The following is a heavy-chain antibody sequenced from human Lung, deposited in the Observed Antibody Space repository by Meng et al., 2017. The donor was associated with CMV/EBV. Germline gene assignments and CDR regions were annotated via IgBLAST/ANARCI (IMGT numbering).Heavy chain of an antibody. J-gene: IGHJ2*01. CDR1: GFPVSSHY. Sequence: AASGFPVSSHYMGWVRQAPGKGLGWVSVIYSGGSTYYADSVKGRFTISRDNSKNTLYLQMNSLRAEDTAVYYCARCIAARRNWYFDLWGRGTLVTVSS. CDR3: ARCIAARRNWYFDL. D-gene: IGHD6-6*01. CDR2: IYSGGST. V-gene: IGHV3-53*01.